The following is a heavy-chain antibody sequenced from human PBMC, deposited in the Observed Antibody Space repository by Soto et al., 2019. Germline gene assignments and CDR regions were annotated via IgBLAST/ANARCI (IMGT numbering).Heavy chain of an antibody. V-gene: IGHV1-69*13. CDR2: IIPIFGTA. J-gene: IGHJ6*02. CDR3: ARALLGSSGWSRTYYYYYGMDV. CDR1: GGTFSSYA. Sequence: GASVKVSCKASGGTFSSYAISWVRQAPGQGLEWMGGIIPIFGTANYAQKFQGRVTITADESTSTAYMELSSLRSEDTAVYYCARALLGSSGWSRTYYYYYGMDVWGQGTTVTVSS. D-gene: IGHD6-19*01.